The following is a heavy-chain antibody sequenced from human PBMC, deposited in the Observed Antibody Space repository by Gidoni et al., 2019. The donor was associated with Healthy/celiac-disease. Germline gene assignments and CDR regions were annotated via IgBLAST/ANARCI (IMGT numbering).Heavy chain of an antibody. CDR3: ARLTMGGVVPRGGYYYGMDV. D-gene: IGHD3-3*01. J-gene: IGHJ6*02. CDR2: IIPILGIA. V-gene: IGHV1-69*02. CDR1: GGTFSSYT. Sequence: QVPLVQSGAEVKKPGSSVKVSCKASGGTFSSYTISWVRQAPGQGLEWMGRIIPILGIANYAQKFQGRVTITADKSTSTAYMELSSLRSEDTAVYYCARLTMGGVVPRGGYYYGMDVWGQGTTVTVSS.